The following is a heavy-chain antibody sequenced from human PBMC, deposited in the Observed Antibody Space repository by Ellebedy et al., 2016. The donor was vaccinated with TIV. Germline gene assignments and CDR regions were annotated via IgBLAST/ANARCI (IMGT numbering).Heavy chain of an antibody. CDR1: GASISGYY. V-gene: IGHV4-59*08. J-gene: IGHJ4*02. CDR2: IHYTGTT. Sequence: SETLSLXCSVSGASISGYYWGWIRQSPGKGLEWVGWIHYTGTTKYNPSVKSRLVISVDSSANRVSMRLTSVTAADTAVYFCARLGLFGAGGRYLPDYWGQGALVSVSS. D-gene: IGHD3-16*02. CDR3: ARLGLFGAGGRYLPDY.